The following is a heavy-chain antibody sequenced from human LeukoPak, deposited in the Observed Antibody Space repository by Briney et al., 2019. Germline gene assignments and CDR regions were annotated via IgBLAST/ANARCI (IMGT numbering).Heavy chain of an antibody. CDR2: IYYSGST. Sequence: SGTLSLTCTVSGGSVSSGSYYWSWIRQPPGKGLEWIGYIYYSGSTNYNPSLKSRVTISVDTSKNQFSLKLSSVTAADTAVYYCARDAAYYDYVWGSYRPGGTDYWGQGTLVTVSS. CDR1: GGSVSSGSYY. D-gene: IGHD3-16*02. CDR3: ARDAAYYDYVWGSYRPGGTDY. V-gene: IGHV4-61*01. J-gene: IGHJ4*02.